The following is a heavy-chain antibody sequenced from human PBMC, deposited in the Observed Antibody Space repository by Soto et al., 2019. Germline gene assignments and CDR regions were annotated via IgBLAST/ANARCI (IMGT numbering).Heavy chain of an antibody. CDR1: GGSVSSGGYA. V-gene: IGHV4-61*08. CDR2: IFYSGNT. Sequence: SETLSLTCTVSGGSVSSGGYAWSWIRQPPGKGLEWIGYIFYSGNTNYNPSLKSRVTISVDMSKNQFSLRLSSVTAADTAVYFCARNPLRLPFDSWGQGTLVTVSS. J-gene: IGHJ4*02. CDR3: ARNPLRLPFDS.